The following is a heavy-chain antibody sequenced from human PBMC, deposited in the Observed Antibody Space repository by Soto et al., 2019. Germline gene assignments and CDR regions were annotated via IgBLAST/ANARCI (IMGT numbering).Heavy chain of an antibody. V-gene: IGHV3-23*01. CDR3: AKGGWLDD. CDR2: ISESGGST. CDR1: GFTFSNYA. Sequence: EVQLLESGGGLVQPGGSLRLSCAASGFTFSNYAMSLVRQAPGMGLEWVSFISESGGSTYYAEYVKGRFTISRDNSKNTLYLQWNNLRAEATAVYHCAKGGWLDDWGQGTLVTVSS. J-gene: IGHJ4*02.